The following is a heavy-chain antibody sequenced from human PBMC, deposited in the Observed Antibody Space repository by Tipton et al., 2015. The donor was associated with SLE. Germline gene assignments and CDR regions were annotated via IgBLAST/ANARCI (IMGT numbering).Heavy chain of an antibody. CDR3: ARSGSYPYYYYYMDV. D-gene: IGHD1-26*01. CDR1: GFSITSGYY. V-gene: IGHV4-38-2*02. Sequence: TLSLTCTVSGFSITSGYYWGWIRQPPGKGLEWIGSIYHSGSTSYNPSLKSRVTISVDTSKNQFSLKLSSVTAADTAVYYCARSGSYPYYYYYMDVWGKGTTVTVSS. CDR2: IYHSGST. J-gene: IGHJ6*03.